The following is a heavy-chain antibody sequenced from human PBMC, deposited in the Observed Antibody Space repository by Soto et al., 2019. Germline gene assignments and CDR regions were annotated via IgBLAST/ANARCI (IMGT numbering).Heavy chain of an antibody. CDR2: ISSSSSYI. V-gene: IGHV3-21*01. Sequence: EVQLVESGGGLVKPGGSLRLSCAASGFTFSSYSMNWVRQAPGKGLEWVSSISSSSSYIYYADSVKGRFTISRDNAKNSLYLQMDSLRAEDTSVYYCAIDGARGVVVPAAMRNYYYYGMDVWGQGTTVTVAS. D-gene: IGHD2-2*01. J-gene: IGHJ6*02. CDR1: GFTFSSYS. CDR3: AIDGARGVVVPAAMRNYYYYGMDV.